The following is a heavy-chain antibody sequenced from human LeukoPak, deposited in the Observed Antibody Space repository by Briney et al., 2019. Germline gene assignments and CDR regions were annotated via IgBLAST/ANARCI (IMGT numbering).Heavy chain of an antibody. D-gene: IGHD3-10*01. J-gene: IGHJ6*03. Sequence: SSETLSLTCAVYGGSFSGYYWSWIRQPPGKGLEWIGEISHSGSTNYNPSPKSRVTISLDTSKNQFSVKLSSVTAADTAVYYCASVRRGFGESPKYYAYYYMGVWGKGTTVTISS. CDR1: GGSFSGYY. CDR2: ISHSGST. V-gene: IGHV4-34*01. CDR3: ASVRRGFGESPKYYAYYYMGV.